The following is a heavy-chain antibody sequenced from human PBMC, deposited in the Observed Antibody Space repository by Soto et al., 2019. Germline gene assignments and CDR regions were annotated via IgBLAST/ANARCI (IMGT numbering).Heavy chain of an antibody. CDR3: ASKHSLDYIRWGLDP. V-gene: IGHV1-2*02. Sequence: ASVKVSCKASGYPFSDNQIHWLRRAPGQGLEWMGRINPKSDDTNYAQKFQGRVTMTRDTSIDTAYLELTGLTSDDTATYHCASKHSLDYIRWGLDPWGQGTLVTVSS. J-gene: IGHJ5*02. D-gene: IGHD4-4*01. CDR2: INPKSDDT. CDR1: GYPFSDNQ.